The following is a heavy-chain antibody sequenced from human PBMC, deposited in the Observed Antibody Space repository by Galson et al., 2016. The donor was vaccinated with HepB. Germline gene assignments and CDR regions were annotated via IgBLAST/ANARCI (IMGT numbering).Heavy chain of an antibody. CDR2: ISGDGVT. CDR3: ARRRGNTNFDY. CDR1: EFTVSDNY. J-gene: IGHJ4*02. Sequence: SLRLSCAASEFTVSDNYMSWVRQAPGKGLEWVSLISGDGVTYCADSVKGRFTISRDHSDNSLYLQMNSLRAEDTAVYYCARRRGNTNFDYWGQGTLVTVSS. V-gene: IGHV3-53*01. D-gene: IGHD3-10*01.